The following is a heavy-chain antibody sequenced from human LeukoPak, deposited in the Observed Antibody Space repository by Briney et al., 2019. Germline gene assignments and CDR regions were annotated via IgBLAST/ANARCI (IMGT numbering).Heavy chain of an antibody. CDR3: AKDQDWPTAMITN. CDR2: ISNNGGYT. D-gene: IGHD5-18*01. V-gene: IGHV3-23*01. Sequence: GGSLRLSCAASGFTFSSSAMSWVRQAPGKGLEWVSAISNNGGYTYYADSVQGRFAISRDNSKSTLCLQMNSLRAEDTAVYYCAKDQDWPTAMITNWGQGTLVTVSS. J-gene: IGHJ4*02. CDR1: GFTFSSSA.